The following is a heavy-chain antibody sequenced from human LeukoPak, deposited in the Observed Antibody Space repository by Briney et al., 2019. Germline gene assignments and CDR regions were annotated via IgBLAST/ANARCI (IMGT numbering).Heavy chain of an antibody. Sequence: GGPLRLSCAASGFRFDESDMHWVRQAPGKGPEWVSGINWNSGSIAYANSVRGRFAISRDNANNSLSLQMNSLRVEDTAFYYCARGGYTSSWDYFDFWGQGTLVTVSP. CDR2: INWNSGSI. D-gene: IGHD6-13*01. CDR1: GFRFDESD. V-gene: IGHV3-9*01. CDR3: ARGGYTSSWDYFDF. J-gene: IGHJ4*02.